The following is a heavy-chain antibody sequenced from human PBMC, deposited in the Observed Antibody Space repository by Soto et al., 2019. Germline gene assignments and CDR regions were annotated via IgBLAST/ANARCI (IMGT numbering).Heavy chain of an antibody. CDR2: ISGSGGRT. J-gene: IGHJ3*02. CDR1: GLTFSSYA. CDR3: AKDRSSSTIDAFDI. V-gene: IGHV3-23*01. Sequence: EVQLLESGGGLVQPGGSLRLSCAASGLTFSSYAMNWVRQAPGKGLECVSAISGSGGRTYYGDSVKGRFTISRANSKNTLYLQMNSLRAKDTAVYYCAKDRSSSTIDAFDIWGQGTMVTVSS. D-gene: IGHD2-2*01.